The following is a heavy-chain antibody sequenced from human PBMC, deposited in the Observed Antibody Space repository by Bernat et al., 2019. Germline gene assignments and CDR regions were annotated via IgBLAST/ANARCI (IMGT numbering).Heavy chain of an antibody. CDR2: ITGSGGKT. CDR3: ASGTYYNDSSGYYRFDY. J-gene: IGHJ4*02. CDR1: GFTFSSYA. D-gene: IGHD3-22*01. Sequence: EVHLLESGGGLVQPGESLRLSCAASGFTFSSYAMSWVRQAPGKGLEWVSGITGSGGKTYHADSVKGRFTISRDNAKNTLYLQMNSLRAEDTAVYYCASGTYYNDSSGYYRFDYWGQGTLVTVSS. V-gene: IGHV3-23*01.